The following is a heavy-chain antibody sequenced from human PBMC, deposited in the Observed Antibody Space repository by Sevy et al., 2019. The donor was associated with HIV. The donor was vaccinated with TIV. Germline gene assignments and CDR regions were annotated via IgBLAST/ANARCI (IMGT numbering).Heavy chain of an antibody. D-gene: IGHD3-22*01. V-gene: IGHV3-48*02. J-gene: IGHJ4*02. Sequence: GGSLRLSCAASGFTFSSYSMNWVRQAPGKGLEWVSYISSSSSTMYYADSVKGRFTISRDNAKNSLYLQMNSLRDEDTAVYYCARDTSGGYYDSSGYNFDYWGQGTLVTVSS. CDR3: ARDTSGGYYDSSGYNFDY. CDR1: GFTFSSYS. CDR2: ISSSSSTM.